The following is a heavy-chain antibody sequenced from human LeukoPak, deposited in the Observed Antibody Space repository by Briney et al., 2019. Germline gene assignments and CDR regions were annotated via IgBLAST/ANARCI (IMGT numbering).Heavy chain of an antibody. D-gene: IGHD6-19*01. J-gene: IGHJ2*01. CDR1: GYTFTSYY. CDR3: AREVNSSGQKDWYFDL. CDR2: INPSGGST. V-gene: IGHV1-46*01. Sequence: ASVKVSCKASGYTFTSYYMHWVRQAPGQGLEWMGIINPSGGSTSYAQKFQGRVTMTRDTSTSTVYMELSSLRSEDTAVYYCAREVNSSGQKDWYFDLWGRGTLVTVSS.